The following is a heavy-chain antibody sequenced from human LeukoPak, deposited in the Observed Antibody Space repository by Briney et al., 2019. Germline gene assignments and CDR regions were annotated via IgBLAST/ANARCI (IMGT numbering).Heavy chain of an antibody. V-gene: IGHV3-30*02. Sequence: QPGGSLRLSCAASGFTFSSYSMNWVRQAPGKGLEWVAFIRYDGTSQYYTDSVKGRFTISRDNSMNTMYLQMNSMRVEDTAVYYCAKVGFGWYQIDYWGQGTLVTVSS. CDR1: GFTFSSYS. CDR2: IRYDGTSQ. J-gene: IGHJ4*02. CDR3: AKVGFGWYQIDY. D-gene: IGHD6-19*01.